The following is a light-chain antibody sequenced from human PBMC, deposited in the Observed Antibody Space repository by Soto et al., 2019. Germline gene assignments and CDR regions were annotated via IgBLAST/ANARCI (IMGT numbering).Light chain of an antibody. CDR3: QQYSVYWT. V-gene: IGKV1-5*01. J-gene: IGKJ1*01. CDR1: QSISTY. CDR2: DAS. Sequence: DIQMTQSPSTLSASVGDRVTITCRASQSISTYLAWYQQKPGKAPEFLIYDASSLESGVPSRFSGSGSGTEFTLTISSLQPDDFATYYCQQYSVYWTFGQGTKVDIK.